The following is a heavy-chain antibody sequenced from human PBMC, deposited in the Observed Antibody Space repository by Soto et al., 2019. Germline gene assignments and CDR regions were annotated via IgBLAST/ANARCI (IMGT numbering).Heavy chain of an antibody. J-gene: IGHJ4*02. CDR1: GYTFTSYG. V-gene: IGHV1-18*04. CDR3: ARDPSGPFGYSYGPVDY. D-gene: IGHD5-18*01. Sequence: GASVKVSCKASGYTFTSYGISWVRQAPGQGLEWMGWISAYNGNTNYAQKLQGRVTTTTDTSTSTAYMELRSLRSDDTAVYYCARDPSGPFGYSYGPVDYWGQGTLVTVSS. CDR2: ISAYNGNT.